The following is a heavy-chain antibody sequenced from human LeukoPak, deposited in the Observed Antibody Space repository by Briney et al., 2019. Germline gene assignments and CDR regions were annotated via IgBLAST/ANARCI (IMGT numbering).Heavy chain of an antibody. CDR3: AKDTGSYPYYYYYMDV. D-gene: IGHD1-26*01. CDR2: ISASGGST. Sequence: PGGSLRLSCAASGFAFSSYAMSWVRQAPGKGLEWVSAISASGGSTYYADSVKGRFTISRDNSKNTLYLQMNSLRAEDTAVYYCAKDTGSYPYYYYYMDVWGKGTTVTVSS. J-gene: IGHJ6*03. V-gene: IGHV3-23*01. CDR1: GFAFSSYA.